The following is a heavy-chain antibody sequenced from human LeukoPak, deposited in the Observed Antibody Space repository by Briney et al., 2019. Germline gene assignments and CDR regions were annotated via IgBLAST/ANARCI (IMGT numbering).Heavy chain of an antibody. CDR2: LSGTGYTT. CDR1: GFTFSNYA. CDR3: AEYRGDVVPAVSDY. D-gene: IGHD2-2*01. V-gene: IGHV3-23*01. J-gene: IGHJ4*02. Sequence: GGSLRLSCAASGFTFSNYAVTWVRQAPGKGLEWVSTLSGTGYTTYYADSVKGRFTISRDNSKNTLYLQMNSLRAEDTAVYYCAEYRGDVVPAVSDYWGQGTLVTVSS.